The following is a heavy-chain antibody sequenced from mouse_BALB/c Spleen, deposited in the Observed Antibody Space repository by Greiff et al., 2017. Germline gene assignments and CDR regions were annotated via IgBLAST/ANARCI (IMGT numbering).Heavy chain of an antibody. J-gene: IGHJ3*01. Sequence: EVKLLESGGGLVQPKGSLKLSCAASGFTFNTYAMNWVRQAPGKGLEWVARIRSKSNNYATYYADSVKDRFTISRDDSQSMLYLQMNNLKTEDTAMYYCVRQGGSWFAYWGQGTLVTVSA. V-gene: IGHV10-1*02. CDR3: VRQGGSWFAY. D-gene: IGHD3-2*02. CDR2: IRSKSNNYAT. CDR1: GFTFNTYA.